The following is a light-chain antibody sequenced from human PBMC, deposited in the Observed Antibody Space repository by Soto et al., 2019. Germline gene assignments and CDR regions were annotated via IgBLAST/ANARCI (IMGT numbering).Light chain of an antibody. CDR1: QSISTS. J-gene: IGKJ4*01. CDR3: RQEVSYPVT. Sequence: DIKMTQSPSTLSASVGDRVTITCRASQSISTSLAWYQQKPGKAPNLLIYKASTLQSGDTSRFSGSGSGTECPFTINSLPPDDFATYYGRQEVSYPVTFGGGTKVEMK. CDR2: KAS. V-gene: IGKV1-5*03.